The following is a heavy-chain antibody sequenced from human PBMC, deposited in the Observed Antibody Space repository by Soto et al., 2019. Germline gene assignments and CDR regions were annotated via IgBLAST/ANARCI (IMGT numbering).Heavy chain of an antibody. CDR1: GYTFTSYG. V-gene: IGHV1-18*01. Sequence: QVQLVQSGAEVKKPGASVKVSCKTSGYTFTSYGISWVRQAPGQGLEWMGWISAYNGNTNYAQKLQGRVTMTTDTSTSTADMELRSLRSDDTAVYYCATSNCRGGSCYSYYVDYWGQGTLVTVSS. D-gene: IGHD2-15*01. CDR2: ISAYNGNT. CDR3: ATSNCRGGSCYSYYVDY. J-gene: IGHJ4*02.